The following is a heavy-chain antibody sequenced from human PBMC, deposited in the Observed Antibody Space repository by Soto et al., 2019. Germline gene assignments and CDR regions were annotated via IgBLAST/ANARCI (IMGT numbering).Heavy chain of an antibody. V-gene: IGHV3-74*01. Sequence: GGSLRLSCAASGFTFSSYWMHWVRQAPGKGLVWVSRINSDGSSTSYADSAKGRFTISRDNAKNTLYLQMNSLRAEDTAVYYCARAGGELAPRIVLAYYYGMDVWGQGTTVTVSS. CDR1: GFTFSSYW. J-gene: IGHJ6*02. CDR3: ARAGGELAPRIVLAYYYGMDV. D-gene: IGHD2-8*02. CDR2: INSDGSST.